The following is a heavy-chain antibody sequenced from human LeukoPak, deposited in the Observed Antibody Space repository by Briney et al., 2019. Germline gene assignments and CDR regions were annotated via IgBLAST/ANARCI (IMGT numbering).Heavy chain of an antibody. Sequence: PGGPLRLSCAASGFTFSSHSMLWVRQAPGEGLEGVAVISYDGSNKYFADSVKGRFTISRDNSKSTLYLEMSSPRAEDTAVYYCARDREAYCGGDCYGAWDYWGQGTLVTVSS. J-gene: IGHJ4*02. D-gene: IGHD2-21*02. CDR3: ARDREAYCGGDCYGAWDY. V-gene: IGHV3-30-3*01. CDR1: GFTFSSHS. CDR2: ISYDGSNK.